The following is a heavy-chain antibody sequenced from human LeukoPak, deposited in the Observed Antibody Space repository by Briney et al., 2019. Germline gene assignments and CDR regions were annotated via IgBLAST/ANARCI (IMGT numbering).Heavy chain of an antibody. CDR1: GFTFSSYA. CDR2: ISSSGAST. V-gene: IGHV3-23*01. J-gene: IGHJ4*02. CDR3: AKHGGSRSFDY. D-gene: IGHD3-10*01. Sequence: GGSLRLSCAASGFTFSSYAMSWVRQAPGKGLEWVSHISSSGASTYYVDSVKGRFTISRDISKNTMYLQMNSLRAEDTAIYYCAKHGGSRSFDYWGQGTLVTVSS.